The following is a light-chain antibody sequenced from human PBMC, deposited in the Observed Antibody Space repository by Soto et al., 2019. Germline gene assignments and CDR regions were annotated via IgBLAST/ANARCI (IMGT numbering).Light chain of an antibody. V-gene: IGLV2-14*01. Sequence: QSVLTQPASVSGSPGQSITISCTGTSSDVGGYNYVSWYQQQSGKAPKLMIHEVSNRPSGVSSRFSGSKSGNTASLTISELQAEDEADYYCSSYTSSRAYVFGIGSKVTVL. J-gene: IGLJ1*01. CDR1: SSDVGGYNY. CDR2: EVS. CDR3: SSYTSSRAYV.